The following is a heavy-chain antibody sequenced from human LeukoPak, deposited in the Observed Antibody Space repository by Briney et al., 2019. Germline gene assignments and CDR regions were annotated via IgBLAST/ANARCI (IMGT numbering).Heavy chain of an antibody. J-gene: IGHJ6*03. CDR1: GFTFSSHW. CDR2: IYYSGSS. D-gene: IGHD6-13*01. CDR3: ARHGVAAGYYYYYMDV. Sequence: GSLRLSCAASGFTFSSHWMSWVRQAPGKGLEWIGYIYYSGSSNYNPSLKSRVTISVDTSKNQFSLKLSSVTAADTAVYYCARHGVAAGYYYYYMDVWGRGTTVTFSS. V-gene: IGHV4-59*08.